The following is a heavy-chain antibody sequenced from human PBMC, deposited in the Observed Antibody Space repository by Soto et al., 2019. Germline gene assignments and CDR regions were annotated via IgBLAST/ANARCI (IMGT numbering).Heavy chain of an antibody. CDR2: INPSGGST. CDR3: ARGDYSFDY. J-gene: IGHJ4*02. Sequence: GASVKVSCKASGYTFTSYYMHWVRQAPGQGLEWMGIINPSGGSTSYAQKFQGRVTMTRDTSTSTVYMELSSVTAADTAVYYCARGDYSFDYWGQGTLVTVSS. CDR1: GYTFTSYY. V-gene: IGHV1-46*01. D-gene: IGHD2-21*01.